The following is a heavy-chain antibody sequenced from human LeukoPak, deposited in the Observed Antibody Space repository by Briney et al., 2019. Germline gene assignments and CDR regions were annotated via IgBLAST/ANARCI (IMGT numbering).Heavy chain of an antibody. J-gene: IGHJ4*02. V-gene: IGHV3-11*01. CDR1: GFTFSDCY. Sequence: GGSLRLSCAASGFTFSDCYMSWIRQAPGKGLEWVSYISSSGSTIYYADSVKGRFTISRDNAKNSLYLQMNSLRAEDTAVYYCARLRFLEWLPTYFDYWGQGTLVTVSS. D-gene: IGHD3-3*01. CDR2: ISSSGSTI. CDR3: ARLRFLEWLPTYFDY.